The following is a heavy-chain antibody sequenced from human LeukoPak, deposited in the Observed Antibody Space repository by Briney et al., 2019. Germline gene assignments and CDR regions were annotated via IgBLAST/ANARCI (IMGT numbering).Heavy chain of an antibody. Sequence: GGSLRLSCAASGFTFSSYGMHWVRQAPGKGLEWVAVISYDGSNKYYADSVKGRFTISRDNSKNTLYLQMNSLRAEDTAVYYCAKGLDSSGCDYWGQGTLVTVSS. CDR3: AKGLDSSGCDY. V-gene: IGHV3-30*18. CDR2: ISYDGSNK. D-gene: IGHD3-22*01. J-gene: IGHJ4*02. CDR1: GFTFSSYG.